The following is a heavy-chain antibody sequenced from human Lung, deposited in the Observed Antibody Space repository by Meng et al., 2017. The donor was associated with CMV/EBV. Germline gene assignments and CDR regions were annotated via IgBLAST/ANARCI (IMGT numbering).Heavy chain of an antibody. CDR2: IYYSGLT. CDR1: GPIRRGSHL. J-gene: IGHJ5*02. Sequence: PGPGLGKPSRTLALTCHCLGGPIRRGSHLWGWNRQPPGKGLEWIGNIYYSGLTSYNPSLKSRVTISVDTSKNQFSLKLSSVTAADTAVFYCARVWANGEGWFDPWGQGTLVTVSS. V-gene: IGHV4-39*07. CDR3: ARVWANGEGWFDP. D-gene: IGHD2-8*01.